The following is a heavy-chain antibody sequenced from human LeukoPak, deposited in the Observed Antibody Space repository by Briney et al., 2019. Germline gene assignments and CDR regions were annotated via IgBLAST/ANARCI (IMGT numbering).Heavy chain of an antibody. D-gene: IGHD6-19*01. CDR2: ISWNGGST. Sequence: PGGSLRLSCAASGFTFDDYGISWVRQAPGKGLEWVSGISWNGGSTSYADSVKGRFTISRDNAKNSLYLQMNSLRAEDTALYYCARGLSIAVAGTVDYWGQGTLVTVSS. CDR3: ARGLSIAVAGTVDY. CDR1: GFTFDDYG. J-gene: IGHJ4*02. V-gene: IGHV3-20*04.